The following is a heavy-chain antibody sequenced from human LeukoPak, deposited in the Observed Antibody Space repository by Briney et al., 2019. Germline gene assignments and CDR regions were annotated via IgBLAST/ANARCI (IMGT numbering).Heavy chain of an antibody. D-gene: IGHD2-15*01. V-gene: IGHV1-46*01. CDR1: GYTFTSYY. CDR3: ARDWGWDCSGGSCYPDSRTLLYNWFDP. Sequence: GASVKVSCKASGYTFTSYYMHWVRQAPGQGLEWMGIINPSGGSTSYAQKFQGRVTMTRDTSTSTVYMELSSLRSEDTAVYYCARDWGWDCSGGSCYPDSRTLLYNWFDPWGQGTLVTVSS. J-gene: IGHJ5*02. CDR2: INPSGGST.